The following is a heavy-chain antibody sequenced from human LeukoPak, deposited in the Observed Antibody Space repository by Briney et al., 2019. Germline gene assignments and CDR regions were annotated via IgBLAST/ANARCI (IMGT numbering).Heavy chain of an antibody. V-gene: IGHV1-2*02. CDR3: ASNEGAFGVVTPFGY. CDR2: INPNSGGT. D-gene: IGHD3-3*01. Sequence: ASVKVSCKASGYTFTGYYMHWVRQAPGQGLEWMGWINPNSGGTNYAQKFQGGVTMTRDTSISTAYMELSRLRSDDTAVYYCASNEGAFGVVTPFGYWGQGTLVTVSS. J-gene: IGHJ4*02. CDR1: GYTFTGYY.